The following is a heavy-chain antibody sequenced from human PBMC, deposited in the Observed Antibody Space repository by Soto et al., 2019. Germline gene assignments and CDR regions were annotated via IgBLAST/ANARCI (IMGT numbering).Heavy chain of an antibody. CDR2: MFHSGST. J-gene: IGHJ5*02. V-gene: IGHV4-38-2*01. Sequence: SEKLSLTCAFSVYFISIGYYWGWIRQPPGKGLEWIGSMFHSGSTHYNPSLKSRVTISVDTSKNHFSLRLSSVTASDTAVYYRARGHIVVVQTVGWFDPWGQGTMVTVSS. CDR1: VYFISIGYY. CDR3: ARGHIVVVQTVGWFDP. D-gene: IGHD2-2*01.